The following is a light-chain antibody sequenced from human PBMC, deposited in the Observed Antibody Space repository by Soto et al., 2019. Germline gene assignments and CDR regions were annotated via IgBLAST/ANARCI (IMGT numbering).Light chain of an antibody. CDR3: QHYGNSPRT. CDR1: QSISSTY. V-gene: IGKV3-20*01. CDR2: AAS. J-gene: IGKJ1*01. Sequence: EIVLTQSPGTLSLSPGERATLSCRASQSISSTYLAWYQQKPGQAPRLLIYAASSRATGIPDRFSGSGSGTDFTLTISRLEPEDFAVYYCQHYGNSPRTFGQGTKVEIK.